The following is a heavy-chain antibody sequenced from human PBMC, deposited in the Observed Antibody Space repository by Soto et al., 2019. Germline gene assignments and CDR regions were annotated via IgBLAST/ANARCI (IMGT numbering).Heavy chain of an antibody. V-gene: IGHV4-59*01. J-gene: IGHJ4*02. CDR1: GASTSNFY. CDR3: AREYSGYAIDY. Sequence: QVQLQESGPRLVKPSETLSLTCTVSGASTSNFYWSWIRQPPGKGLEWIGYIHYSGNTNYNPSLKSXDAXSXDTSQNQFSLKLTSVNAADTAMYYCAREYSGYAIDYWGQGTLVTVSS. CDR2: IHYSGNT. D-gene: IGHD5-12*01.